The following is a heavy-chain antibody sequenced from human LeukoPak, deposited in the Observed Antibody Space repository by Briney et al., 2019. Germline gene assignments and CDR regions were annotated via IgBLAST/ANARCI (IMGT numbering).Heavy chain of an antibody. D-gene: IGHD2-15*01. J-gene: IGHJ3*02. V-gene: IGHV3-66*01. Sequence: GGSLRLSCAASGFTVSSSYMNWVRQAPGKGLEWVSLIFSGGGTYYADSVKGRFTISRDNSKDTLFLQMNSLRAEDTAVYYCARGGVVYPDSFAIWGRGTMVTVSS. CDR3: ARGGVVYPDSFAI. CDR2: IFSGGGT. CDR1: GFTVSSSY.